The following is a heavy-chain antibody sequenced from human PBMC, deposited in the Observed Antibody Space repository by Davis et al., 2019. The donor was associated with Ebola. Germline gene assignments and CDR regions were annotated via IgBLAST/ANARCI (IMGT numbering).Heavy chain of an antibody. J-gene: IGHJ5*02. CDR3: ARDHPFGEFSSWFDP. CDR1: GFTFDDYA. D-gene: IGHD3-10*01. Sequence: HTGGSLRLSCAASGFTFDDYAMHWVRQAPGKGLVWVSRINSDGSSTSYADSVKGRFTISRDNAKNTLYLQMNNLRAEDTAVYYCARDHPFGEFSSWFDPWGQGTLVTVSS. V-gene: IGHV3-74*01. CDR2: INSDGSST.